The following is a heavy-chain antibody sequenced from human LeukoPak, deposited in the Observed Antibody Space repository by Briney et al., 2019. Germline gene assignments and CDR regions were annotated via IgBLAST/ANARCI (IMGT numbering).Heavy chain of an antibody. CDR3: ARLAKYYYDSRYYYYMDV. CDR2: IYYSGST. V-gene: IGHV4-59*08. Sequence: KPSETLSLTCTVSGGSISSYYWSWIRQPPEKGLEWIGYIYYSGSTNYNPSLKSRVTISVDTSKNQFSLKLSSVTAADTAVYYCARLAKYYYDSRYYYYMDVWGKGTTVTVSS. D-gene: IGHD3-22*01. CDR1: GGSISSYY. J-gene: IGHJ6*03.